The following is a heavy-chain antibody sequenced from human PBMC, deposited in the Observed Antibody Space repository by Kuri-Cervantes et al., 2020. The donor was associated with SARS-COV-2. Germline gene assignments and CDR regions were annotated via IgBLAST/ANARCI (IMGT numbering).Heavy chain of an antibody. J-gene: IGHJ4*02. V-gene: IGHV1-8*01. CDR2: VKTNSGNT. CDR1: ETTFPNYD. CDR3: AGLTFYSLVPQ. D-gene: IGHD6-13*01. Sequence: ASVKVSCKAPETTFPNYDINWVRQATGQGLEWMGMVKTNSGNTLYAQIFQGRVTITADESTSTAYMELSSLRSEDTAVYYCAGLTFYSLVPQWGQGTLVTVSS.